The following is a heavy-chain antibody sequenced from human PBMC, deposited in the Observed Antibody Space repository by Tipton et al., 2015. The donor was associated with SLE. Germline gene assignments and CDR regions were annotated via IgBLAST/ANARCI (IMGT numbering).Heavy chain of an antibody. D-gene: IGHD6-13*01. CDR1: GGSFSGYY. Sequence: TLSLTCAVYGGSFSGYYWSWIRQPPGKGLEWIGEINHSGSTNYNPSLKSRVTISVDTSKNQFSLKLSSVTAADTAVYYCARGKVGSSWYFPFDYWGQGTLVTVSS. J-gene: IGHJ4*02. CDR3: ARGKVGSSWYFPFDY. V-gene: IGHV4-34*01. CDR2: INHSGST.